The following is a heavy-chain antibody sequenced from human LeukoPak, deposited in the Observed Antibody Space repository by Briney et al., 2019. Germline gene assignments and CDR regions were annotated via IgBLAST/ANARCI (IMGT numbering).Heavy chain of an antibody. V-gene: IGHV1-2*02. CDR1: GYTFTGYY. D-gene: IGHD2-2*01. Sequence: ASVKVSCKASGYTFTGYYMHWVRQAPGQGLEWMGWINPNSGGTNYAQKFRGRVTMTRDTSISTAYMELSRLRSDDTAVYYCARGKIVPAAIGLYYFDYWGQGTLVTVSS. J-gene: IGHJ4*02. CDR2: INPNSGGT. CDR3: ARGKIVPAAIGLYYFDY.